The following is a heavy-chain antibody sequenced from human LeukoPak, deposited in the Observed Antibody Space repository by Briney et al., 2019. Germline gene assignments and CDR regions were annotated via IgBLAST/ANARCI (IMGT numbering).Heavy chain of an antibody. V-gene: IGHV1-24*01. CDR3: ATWGWGRSPRWFDP. D-gene: IGHD3-16*01. CDR1: GYTLTELS. CDR2: FDPEDGET. J-gene: IGHJ5*02. Sequence: ASVKVSCKVSGYTLTELSMHWVRQAPGKGLGWMGGFDPEDGETIYAQKFQGRVTVTEDTSTDTAYMELSSLRSEDTAVYYCATWGWGRSPRWFDPWGQGTLVTVSS.